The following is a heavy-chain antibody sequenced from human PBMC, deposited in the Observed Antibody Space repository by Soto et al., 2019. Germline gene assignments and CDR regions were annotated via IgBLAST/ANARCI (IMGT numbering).Heavy chain of an antibody. CDR3: TTAHPRGPDY. CDR2: IKSKTDGGTI. Sequence: GGSLRLSCAASGLTFSNALMNWVRQAPGKGLEWVGQIKSKTDGGTIFYPAPVKGRFIISRDDSTNTLYLQMNSLKTEDTAVYYCTTAHPRGPDYWGQGTLVTVSS. CDR1: GLTFSNAL. D-gene: IGHD5-12*01. J-gene: IGHJ4*02. V-gene: IGHV3-15*01.